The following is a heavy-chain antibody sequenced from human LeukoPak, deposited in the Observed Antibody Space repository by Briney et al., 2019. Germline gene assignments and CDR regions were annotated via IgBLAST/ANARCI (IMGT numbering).Heavy chain of an antibody. CDR1: GCSISSGDYY. Sequence: SQTLSLTCTVSGCSISSGDYYWSWIRHPPGQGLKWFGYIYYSGSTYYNPSLKSRVTISVDSSKNQFSLKLRSVTAADTAVYYCASETYGANSWGQGTLVTVS. J-gene: IGHJ4*02. CDR3: ASETYGANS. V-gene: IGHV4-30-4*01. CDR2: IYYSGST. D-gene: IGHD4-17*01.